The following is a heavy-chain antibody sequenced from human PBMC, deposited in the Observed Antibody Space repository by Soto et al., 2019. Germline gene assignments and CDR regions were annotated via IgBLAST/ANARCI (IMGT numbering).Heavy chain of an antibody. D-gene: IGHD1-26*01. CDR1: GFTFGSYG. CDR2: ISYDGSEK. V-gene: IGHV3-30*04. CDR3: ARVSGSYHMDS. J-gene: IGHJ4*02. Sequence: GGSLRLSCAASGFTFGSYGLHWVRQAPGKGLQWVALISYDGSEKYYGDSVKGRFTISRDTPKKTLYLQMNSLRPEDTAVYYCARVSGSYHMDSWGQGTLVTVSS.